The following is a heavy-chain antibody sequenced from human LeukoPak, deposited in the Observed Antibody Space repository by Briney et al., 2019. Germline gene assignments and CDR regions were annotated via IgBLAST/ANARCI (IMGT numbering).Heavy chain of an antibody. D-gene: IGHD3-3*01. CDR2: IYHSGST. CDR3: ARHWEWLPHYYFDY. CDR1: GYSISSGYY. J-gene: IGHJ4*02. Sequence: SETLSLTCAVSGYSISSGYYWGWIRQPPGKGLEWIGSIYHSGSTYYNPPLKSRVTISVDTSKNQFSLKLSSVTAADTAVYYCARHWEWLPHYYFDYWGQGTLVTVSS. V-gene: IGHV4-38-2*01.